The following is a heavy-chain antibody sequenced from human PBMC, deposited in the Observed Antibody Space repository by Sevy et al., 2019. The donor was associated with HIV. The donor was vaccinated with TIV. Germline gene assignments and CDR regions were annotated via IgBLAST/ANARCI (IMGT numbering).Heavy chain of an antibody. CDR2: IIPIFGTA. Sequence: ASVKVSCKASGGTFSSYAISWVQQAPGQGLEWMGGIIPIFGTANYAQKFQGRVTITADESTSTAYMELSSLRSEDTAVYYCARVAVAGRVDYWGQGTLVTVSS. V-gene: IGHV1-69*13. J-gene: IGHJ4*02. D-gene: IGHD6-19*01. CDR1: GGTFSSYA. CDR3: ARVAVAGRVDY.